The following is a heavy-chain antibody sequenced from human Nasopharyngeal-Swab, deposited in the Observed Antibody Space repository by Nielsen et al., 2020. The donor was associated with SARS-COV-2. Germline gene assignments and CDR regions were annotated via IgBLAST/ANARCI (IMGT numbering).Heavy chain of an antibody. J-gene: IGHJ4*02. Sequence: WIRQPPGKGLEWIGSIYYSGSTYYNPSLKSRVTISVDTSKNQFSLKLSSVTAADTAVYYCASSIRYSGYDLSFDYWGQGTLVTVSS. CDR2: IYYSGST. D-gene: IGHD5-12*01. V-gene: IGHV4-39*07. CDR3: ASSIRYSGYDLSFDY.